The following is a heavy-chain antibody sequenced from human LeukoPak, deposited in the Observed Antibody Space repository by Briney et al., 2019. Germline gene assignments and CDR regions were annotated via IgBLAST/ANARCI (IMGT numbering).Heavy chain of an antibody. D-gene: IGHD3-22*01. CDR3: AREGYYYDSSGYYSRGHFDY. J-gene: IGHJ4*02. Sequence: GGSLRLSCAASGFTFSSYAMSWVRQAPGKGLEWVSAISGSGGSTYYADSVKGRFTISRDNSKNTLYLQMNSLRAEDTAVYYCAREGYYYDSSGYYSRGHFDYWGQGTLVTVSS. CDR2: ISGSGGST. CDR1: GFTFSSYA. V-gene: IGHV3-23*01.